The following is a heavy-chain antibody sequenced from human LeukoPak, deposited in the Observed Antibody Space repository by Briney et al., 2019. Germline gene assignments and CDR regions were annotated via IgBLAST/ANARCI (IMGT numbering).Heavy chain of an antibody. CDR1: GFTFSSYA. CDR2: ISYDGSNK. Sequence: GGSLRLSCAASGFTFSSYAMHWVRQAPGKGLEWVAVISYDGSNKYYADSVKGRFTISRDNSKNTLYLQMNSLRAEDTAVYYCARDPGYCSSGSCYSYYFDYWGQGTLVTVSS. D-gene: IGHD2-15*01. CDR3: ARDPGYCSSGSCYSYYFDY. V-gene: IGHV3-30*04. J-gene: IGHJ4*02.